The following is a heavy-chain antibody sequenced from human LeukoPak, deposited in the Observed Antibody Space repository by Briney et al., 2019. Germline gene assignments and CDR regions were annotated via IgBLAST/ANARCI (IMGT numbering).Heavy chain of an antibody. D-gene: IGHD5-24*01. J-gene: IGHJ4*02. V-gene: IGHV3-64*01. CDR3: ARDLGKQLQLSPFDH. Sequence: GGSLRLSCAASGFTFSSYAMHWVRQAPGKGLEYVSAISSNGGSTYYANSVKGRFTISRDNSKNTLYLQMNSLRAEDTAVYYCARDLGKQLQLSPFDHWGQGTLVTVSS. CDR2: ISSNGGST. CDR1: GFTFSSYA.